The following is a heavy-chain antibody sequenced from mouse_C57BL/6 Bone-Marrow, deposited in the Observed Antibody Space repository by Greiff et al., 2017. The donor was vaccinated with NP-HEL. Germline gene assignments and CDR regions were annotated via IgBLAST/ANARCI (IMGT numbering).Heavy chain of an antibody. J-gene: IGHJ3*01. CDR3: ANSHDYDRGAWFAY. V-gene: IGHV1-74*01. CDR2: IHPSDSDT. Sequence: QVQLKQPGAELVKPGASVKVSCKASGYTFTSYWMHWVKQRPGQGLEWIGRIHPSDSDTNYNQKFKGKATLTVDKSSSTAYMQLSSLTSEDSAVYYCANSHDYDRGAWFAYWGQGTLVTVSA. D-gene: IGHD2-4*01. CDR1: GYTFTSYW.